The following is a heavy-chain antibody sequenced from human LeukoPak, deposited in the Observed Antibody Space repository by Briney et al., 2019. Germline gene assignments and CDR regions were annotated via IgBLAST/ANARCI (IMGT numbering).Heavy chain of an antibody. CDR3: ARDRGSWY. J-gene: IGHJ4*02. D-gene: IGHD6-13*01. CDR2: ISSRGSTI. V-gene: IGHV3-48*03. CDR1: GFTFSNYE. Sequence: GGSLRLSCAASGFTFSNYEMNWVRQAPGKGLEWVSYISSRGSTIYYADSVKGRFTISRDNAKNSLDLQMSNLRAEDTAVYYCARDRGSWYWGQGTLVTVSS.